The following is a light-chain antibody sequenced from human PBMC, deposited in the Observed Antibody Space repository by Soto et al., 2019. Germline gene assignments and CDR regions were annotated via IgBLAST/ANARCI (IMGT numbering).Light chain of an antibody. J-gene: IGLJ2*01. Sequence: QSALTQPASVSGSPGQSITISCTGTSSDVGGYNYVSWYQQHPGKAPKLMIYDVSNRPSGVSNRFSGSKSGNTASLTISGLQAEYEADYYCSSYTSSSTLVVFGGGTK. CDR1: SSDVGGYNY. CDR3: SSYTSSSTLVV. CDR2: DVS. V-gene: IGLV2-14*01.